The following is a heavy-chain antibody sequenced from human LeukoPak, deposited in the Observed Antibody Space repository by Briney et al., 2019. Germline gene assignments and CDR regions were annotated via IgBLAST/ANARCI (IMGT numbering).Heavy chain of an antibody. J-gene: IGHJ5*02. CDR1: GGSINSGGYY. V-gene: IGHV4-31*03. CDR3: ARAGPLLSWFDP. D-gene: IGHD2-21*02. Sequence: SQTLSLTCTVSGGSINSGGYYWSWIRQHPGKGLEWIGYIYYSGSTYYNPSLKSRVTISVDTSKNQFSLKLSSVTAADTAVYYCARAGPLLSWFDPWGQGTLVTVSS. CDR2: IYYSGST.